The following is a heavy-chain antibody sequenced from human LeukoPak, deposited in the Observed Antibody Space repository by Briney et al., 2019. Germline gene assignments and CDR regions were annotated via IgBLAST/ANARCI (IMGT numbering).Heavy chain of an antibody. V-gene: IGHV4-4*07. CDR3: AIPGTYDSSGYYQFDY. J-gene: IGHJ4*02. CDR1: GVSSNDYY. CDR2: IYPSESP. D-gene: IGHD3-22*01. Sequence: PSETLSLTCTVSGVSSNDYYWTWIRQPAGKGLEWIGQIYPSESPKYNPSLESRVTMSVDTSKNQFSLKLSSVTAADTAVYYCAIPGTYDSSGYYQFDYWGQGTLVTVSS.